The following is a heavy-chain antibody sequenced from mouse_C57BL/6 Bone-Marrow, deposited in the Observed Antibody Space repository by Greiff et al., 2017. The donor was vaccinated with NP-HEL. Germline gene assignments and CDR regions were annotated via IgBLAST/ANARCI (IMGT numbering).Heavy chain of an antibody. V-gene: IGHV1-62-2*01. CDR3: ARHEDARITAVVGGGFAY. CDR2: FYPGSGSI. J-gene: IGHJ3*01. D-gene: IGHD1-1*01. Sequence: QVQLQQSGAELVKPGASVKLSCKASGYTFTEYTIHWVKQRSGQGLEWIGWFYPGSGSIKYNEKFKDKATLTADKSSSTVYMRLSRLTSEDSAVYYCARHEDARITAVVGGGFAYWGQGTLVTVSA. CDR1: GYTFTEYT.